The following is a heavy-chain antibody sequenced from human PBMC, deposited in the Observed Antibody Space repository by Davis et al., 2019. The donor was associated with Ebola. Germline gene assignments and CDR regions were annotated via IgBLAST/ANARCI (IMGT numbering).Heavy chain of an antibody. D-gene: IGHD6-13*01. V-gene: IGHV3-74*01. Sequence: GESLKISCAASGFTFINYWMHWVRQAPGKGLEWVSRANSDGSTTGYGDSVKGRFTISRDNSKNTIYLEMNNLRAEDTGVYYCARAYSNAYWGQGTLVTVSS. CDR1: GFTFINYW. J-gene: IGHJ4*02. CDR2: ANSDGSTT. CDR3: ARAYSNAY.